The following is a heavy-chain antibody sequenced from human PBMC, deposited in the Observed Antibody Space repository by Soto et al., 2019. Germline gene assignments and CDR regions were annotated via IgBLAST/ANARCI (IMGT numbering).Heavy chain of an antibody. V-gene: IGHV4-4*02. D-gene: IGHD6-13*01. Sequence: QVQLQESGPGLVKPSGTLSLTCAVSGGYISSSNWWSWVRQPPGKGQEWIGEIYHSGSTNYNPSLKSRVTISVDKSKNQFSLKLSSVTAADTAVYYCARDPGTAAAGYYGMDVWGQGTTVTVSS. CDR1: GGYISSSNW. CDR3: ARDPGTAAAGYYGMDV. CDR2: IYHSGST. J-gene: IGHJ6*02.